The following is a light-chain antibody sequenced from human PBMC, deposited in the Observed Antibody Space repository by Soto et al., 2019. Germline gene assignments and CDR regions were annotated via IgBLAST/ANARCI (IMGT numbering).Light chain of an antibody. Sequence: QSALTQPPSVSGSPGQSVTISCTGTSSDVGSYNRVSWYQQPPGTAPKLMIYEVNNRPSGVPDRFSGSKSGNTASLTISGLQPEDEADYYCTSYTRSSTFVFGTGTKLTVL. CDR1: SSDVGSYNR. CDR3: TSYTRSSTFV. V-gene: IGLV2-18*02. J-gene: IGLJ1*01. CDR2: EVN.